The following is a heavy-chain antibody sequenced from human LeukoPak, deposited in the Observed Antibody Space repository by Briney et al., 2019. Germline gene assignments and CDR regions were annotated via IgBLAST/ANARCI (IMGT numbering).Heavy chain of an antibody. CDR3: ARGEYSSSQKPFDY. D-gene: IGHD6-13*01. Sequence: SETLSLTCAVYGGSFSGYYWSWIRQPPGKGLEWIGEINHSGSTNYNPSLKSRVTISVDTSKNQFSLKLSSVTAADTAVYYCARGEYSSSQKPFDYWGQGTLVTVSS. CDR1: GGSFSGYY. V-gene: IGHV4-34*01. CDR2: INHSGST. J-gene: IGHJ4*02.